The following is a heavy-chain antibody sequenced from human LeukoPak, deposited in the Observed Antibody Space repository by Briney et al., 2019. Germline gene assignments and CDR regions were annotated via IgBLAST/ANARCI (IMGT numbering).Heavy chain of an antibody. V-gene: IGHV1-2*02. D-gene: IGHD3-10*01. J-gene: IGHJ5*02. CDR2: INPNSGGT. CDR1: RYTFTGYY. CDR3: ARSLWFGELCWFDP. Sequence: ASVKVSCKASRYTFTGYYMHWVRQAPGQGLEWMGWINPNSGGTNYAQKFQGRVTMTRDTSISTAYMELSRLRSDDTAVYYCARSLWFGELCWFDPWGQGTLVTVSS.